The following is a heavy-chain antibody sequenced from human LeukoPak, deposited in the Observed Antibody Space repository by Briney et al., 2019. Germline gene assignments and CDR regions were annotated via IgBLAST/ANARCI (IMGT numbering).Heavy chain of an antibody. D-gene: IGHD3-9*01. V-gene: IGHV3-21*01. J-gene: IGHJ6*03. CDR1: GFTFSGYS. Sequence: PGGSLRLSCVASGFTFSGYSMNWVRQAPGKGLEWVSLITTTSGYIYYADSVKGRFTISRDNAQNSLYLQMNSLRAEDTAVYYCARGLTGYSYYYYYYMDVWGKGTTVTVSS. CDR3: ARGLTGYSYYYYYYMDV. CDR2: ITTTSGYI.